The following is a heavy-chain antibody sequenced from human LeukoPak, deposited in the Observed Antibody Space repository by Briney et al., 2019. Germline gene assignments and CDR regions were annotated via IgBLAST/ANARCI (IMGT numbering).Heavy chain of an antibody. CDR1: GGSFSSYY. Sequence: PSETLSLTCAVYGGSFSSYYWNWLRQPPGKGPEWIGEINHSGSTNYNPSLKSRVTISVHTSKNQFSLKLSSVTAADTAVYYFVRVVDITTSAGGYWGQGTLVTVSS. J-gene: IGHJ4*02. CDR2: INHSGST. CDR3: VRVVDITTSAGGY. V-gene: IGHV4-34*01. D-gene: IGHD3-22*01.